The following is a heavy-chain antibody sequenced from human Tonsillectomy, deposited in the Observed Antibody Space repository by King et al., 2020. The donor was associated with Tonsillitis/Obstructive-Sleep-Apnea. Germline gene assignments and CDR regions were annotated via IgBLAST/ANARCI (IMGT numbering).Heavy chain of an antibody. D-gene: IGHD3-22*01. CDR1: GFTFSSYA. J-gene: IGHJ4*02. V-gene: IGHV3-23*04. Sequence: VQLVESGGGLVQPGGSLRLSCAASGFTFSSYAMNWVRQAPGKGLEWVSAISGSGGSTYYADSVKGRFTISRDNSKNTLSLQMNSLRAEDTAVYYCPTDWRYYYDSSGSSGIYGGFDSWGQGTLVTVSS. CDR2: ISGSGGST. CDR3: PTDWRYYYDSSGSSGIYGGFDS.